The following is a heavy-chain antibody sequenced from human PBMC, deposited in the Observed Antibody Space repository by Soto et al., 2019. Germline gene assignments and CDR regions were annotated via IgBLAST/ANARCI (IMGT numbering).Heavy chain of an antibody. J-gene: IGHJ6*02. CDR3: AKRAFYGSGIPNYYGMDV. Sequence: VHLLESGGGLVQPGGSLRLSCAASGFTFSNYAMTWVRQAPGKGLEWVSVISGTGGGTNNADSAKGRFTTSRDNSKNTLYLQMNRLRAEDTAVYYCAKRAFYGSGIPNYYGMDVWGQGTAVTVSS. V-gene: IGHV3-23*01. CDR1: GFTFSNYA. D-gene: IGHD3-10*01. CDR2: ISGTGGGT.